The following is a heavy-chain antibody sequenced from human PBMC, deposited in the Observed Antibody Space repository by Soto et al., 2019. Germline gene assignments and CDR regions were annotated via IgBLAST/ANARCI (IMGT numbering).Heavy chain of an antibody. CDR1: GFTFTSSA. D-gene: IGHD5-18*01. J-gene: IGHJ6*02. V-gene: IGHV1-58*01. CDR2: IVVGSGNT. Sequence: GASVKVSCKASGFTFTSSAVQWVRQARGQRLEWIGWIVVGSGNTNYAQKFQERVTITRDMSTSTAYMELSSLRSEDTAVNYCAADRPVKSYSYHPTYYYYGMDVWGQGTTVTVSS. CDR3: AADRPVKSYSYHPTYYYYGMDV.